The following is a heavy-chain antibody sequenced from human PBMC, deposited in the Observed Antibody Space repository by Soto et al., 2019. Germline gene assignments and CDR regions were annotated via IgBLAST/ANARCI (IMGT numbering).Heavy chain of an antibody. CDR3: AKEGYSSSWPHDAFDI. D-gene: IGHD6-13*01. Sequence: GGSLRLSCAASGFTFSTYWMSWVRQAPGKGLEWVSAISGSGGGTYYADSVKGRFTISRDNSKNTLYLQMNSLRAEDTAVYYCAKEGYSSSWPHDAFDIWGQGTMVTVPS. J-gene: IGHJ3*02. V-gene: IGHV3-23*01. CDR2: ISGSGGGT. CDR1: GFTFSTYW.